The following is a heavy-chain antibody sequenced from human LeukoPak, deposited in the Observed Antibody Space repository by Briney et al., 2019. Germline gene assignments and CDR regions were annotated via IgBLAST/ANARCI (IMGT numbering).Heavy chain of an antibody. CDR2: INHSGST. CDR1: GGSFSGYY. D-gene: IGHD3-9*01. J-gene: IGHJ5*02. Sequence: SETLSLTCAVYGGSFSGYYWSWIRQPPGKGLEWIGEINHSGSTNYNPSLKSRVTISVDTSKNRFSLKLSSVTAADTAVYYCARQPGYYDILTGYYPPENWFDPWGQGTLVTVSS. V-gene: IGHV4-34*01. CDR3: ARQPGYYDILTGYYPPENWFDP.